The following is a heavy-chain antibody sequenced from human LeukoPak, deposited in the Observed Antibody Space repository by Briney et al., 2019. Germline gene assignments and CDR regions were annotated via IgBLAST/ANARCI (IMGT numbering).Heavy chain of an antibody. J-gene: IGHJ4*02. CDR2: IKQEGCEK. D-gene: IGHD5-24*01. V-gene: IGHV3-7*01. Sequence: GGSVRLLCGVCVLLYSIYWVMGVRGARGRGLVGVANIKQEGCEKLYVDSVKGRFPISRDNTKNSLYLQMNSLRAEDTAGYYCARTAYGWLQANFAYWGQGTLVTVSS. CDR1: VLLYSIYW. CDR3: ARTAYGWLQANFAY.